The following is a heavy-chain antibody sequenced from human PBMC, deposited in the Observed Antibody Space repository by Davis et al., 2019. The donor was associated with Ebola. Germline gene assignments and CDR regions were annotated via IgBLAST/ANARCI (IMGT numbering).Heavy chain of an antibody. CDR2: ISYDGSNK. Sequence: GGSLRLSCAASGFTFSSYGMHWVRQAPGKGLEWVAFISYDGSNKYYRDSVKGRFTISRDNAKNLVFLQMNSLRPDDAAVYFCARDATHLGTRPWGWLDAWGQGTQLTVAS. V-gene: IGHV3-30*03. D-gene: IGHD1-7*01. CDR1: GFTFSSYG. CDR3: ARDATHLGTRPWGWLDA. J-gene: IGHJ5*02.